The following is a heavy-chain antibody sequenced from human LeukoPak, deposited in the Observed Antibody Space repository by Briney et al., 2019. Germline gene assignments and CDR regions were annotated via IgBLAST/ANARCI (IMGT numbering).Heavy chain of an antibody. CDR2: IIPIFGTA. CDR3: ARGRDCTNGVCFRYNWFDP. CDR1: GGTFSSYA. J-gene: IGHJ5*02. V-gene: IGHV1-69*13. D-gene: IGHD2-8*01. Sequence: ASVKVSCKASGGTFSSYAISWVRQAPGQGLEWMGGIIPIFGTANYAQKFQGRVTITADESTSTAYMELSSLRSEDTAVYYRARGRDCTNGVCFRYNWFDPWGQGTLVTVSS.